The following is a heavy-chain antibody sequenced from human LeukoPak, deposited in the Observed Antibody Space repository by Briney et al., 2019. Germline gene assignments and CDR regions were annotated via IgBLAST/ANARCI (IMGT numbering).Heavy chain of an antibody. J-gene: IGHJ6*02. CDR3: ATRPVVDMDV. CDR1: GFTFSSYA. D-gene: IGHD2-15*01. CDR2: ISGSGGST. V-gene: IGHV3-23*01. Sequence: GGSLRLSCAASGFTFSSYAMSWVRQAPGKGLEWVSVISGSGGSTYYADSVKGRFTISRDNSKNTLYLQMNSLRAEDTAVYYCATRPVVDMDVWGQGTTVTVSS.